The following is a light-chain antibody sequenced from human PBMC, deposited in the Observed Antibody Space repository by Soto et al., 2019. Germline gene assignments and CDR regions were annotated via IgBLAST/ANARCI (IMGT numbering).Light chain of an antibody. CDR2: DDN. CDR3: QFWDSSRDHLRGI. J-gene: IGLJ2*01. V-gene: IGLV3-21*02. CDR1: DIRSKS. Sequence: SYELTQPPSVSVAPGQTARITCGGNDIRSKSVHWYQQRPGQAPVLVVYDDNDRPSGIPERFSGSNSANTATLTISRVGAGDEADYYCQFWDSSRDHLRGIFGGGTKLTVL.